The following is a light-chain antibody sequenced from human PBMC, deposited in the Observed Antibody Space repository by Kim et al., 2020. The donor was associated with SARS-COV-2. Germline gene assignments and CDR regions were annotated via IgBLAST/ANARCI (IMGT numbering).Light chain of an antibody. CDR2: DVS. CDR1: SSDVGGYNY. J-gene: IGLJ2*01. V-gene: IGLV2-14*03. Sequence: GQSITISCTGTSSDVGGYNYVSWYQQHPGKAPKLMIYDVSNRPSGVSNRFSASKSGSTASLTISGLQAEDEADYYCSSYTSSSTLVFGGGTQLTVL. CDR3: SSYTSSSTLV.